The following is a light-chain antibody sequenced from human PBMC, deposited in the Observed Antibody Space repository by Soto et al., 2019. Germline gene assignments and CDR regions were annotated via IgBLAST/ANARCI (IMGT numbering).Light chain of an antibody. J-gene: IGLJ1*01. Sequence: QSVLTQPTSASGTPGQRVTISCSGSSSNIGSNYVYWYQQLPGTAHKLLIYRNNQRPSGVPDRFSGSKSGTSASLAISGLRSEDESDYYCAAWDDSLSGRYVFGTGTKLTVL. CDR1: SSNIGSNY. V-gene: IGLV1-47*01. CDR2: RNN. CDR3: AAWDDSLSGRYV.